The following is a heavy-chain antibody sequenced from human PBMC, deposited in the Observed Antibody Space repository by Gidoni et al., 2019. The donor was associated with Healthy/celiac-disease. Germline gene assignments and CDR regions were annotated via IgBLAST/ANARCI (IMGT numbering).Heavy chain of an antibody. CDR3: AKDEPP. J-gene: IGHJ5*02. CDR1: GFTFRSYS. Sequence: EVQLVEYGGGLVQPGGSLRLSFAASGFTFRSYSMNWVRQAPGQGLEWISNISDSSSPIYYADSVKGRFTISRDNAKNSLYLQMNSLRAEDTSVYYCAKDEPPWGQGTLVTVSS. V-gene: IGHV3-48*01. CDR2: ISDSSSPI.